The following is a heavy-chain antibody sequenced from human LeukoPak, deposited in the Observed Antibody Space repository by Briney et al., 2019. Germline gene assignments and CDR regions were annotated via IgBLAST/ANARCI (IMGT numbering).Heavy chain of an antibody. CDR3: ARDGRITIFGVVIPKGMDV. D-gene: IGHD3-3*01. J-gene: IGHJ6*03. V-gene: IGHV3-30-3*01. Sequence: GGSLRLSCAASGFTFSSYAMHWVRQAPGKGLEWVAVISYDGSNKYYADSVKGRFTISRDNSKNTLYLQMNSLRAEDTAVYYCARDGRITIFGVVIPKGMDVWGKGTTVTVSS. CDR1: GFTFSSYA. CDR2: ISYDGSNK.